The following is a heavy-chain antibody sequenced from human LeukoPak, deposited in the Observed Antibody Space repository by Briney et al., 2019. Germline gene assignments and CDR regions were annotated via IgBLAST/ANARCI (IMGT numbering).Heavy chain of an antibody. CDR1: SGSVNSGSYY. Sequence: SETLSLTCTVSSGSVNSGSYYWSWIRQPPGKGLEWIGYIYNSGSTNYNPSLKSRVTISVDTSENRFSLRLSSVTAADTAVYYCARLGMGYASGSYSWFFDLWGRGTLVTVSS. J-gene: IGHJ2*01. D-gene: IGHD3-10*01. CDR3: ARLGMGYASGSYSWFFDL. V-gene: IGHV4-61*01. CDR2: IYNSGST.